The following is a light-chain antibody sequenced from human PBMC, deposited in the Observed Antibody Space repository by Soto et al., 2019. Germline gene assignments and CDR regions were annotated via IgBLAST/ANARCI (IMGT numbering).Light chain of an antibody. V-gene: IGLV1-40*01. CDR3: QSYDSSLTRV. Sequence: SVLTQPPSVSGAPWQRITISCTGSSSNIGARYDVHWYRQLPGTAPKLLLYGDNNRPSGVPDRFSGSRSGASASLAITGLQADDEADYFCQSYDSSLTRVFGTGTKLTVL. CDR2: GDN. CDR1: SSNIGARYD. J-gene: IGLJ1*01.